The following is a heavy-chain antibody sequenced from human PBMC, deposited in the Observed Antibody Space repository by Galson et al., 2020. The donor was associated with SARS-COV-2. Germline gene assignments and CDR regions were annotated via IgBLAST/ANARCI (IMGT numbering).Heavy chain of an antibody. CDR2: IYSSGST. CDR1: GGSISSYY. CDR3: ARQDKDEEYDYSCYRYFKWFDP. V-gene: IGHV4-59*08. D-gene: IGHD3-22*01. Sequence: ASETLSLTCTVSGGSISSYYWTWIRQPPGKGLEWIGYIYSSGSTNYNPSLKSRVTISADASKNQFSLKLSSVTAADTAMYYCARQDKDEEYDYSCYRYFKWFDPGGQGTLVTVSS. J-gene: IGHJ5*02.